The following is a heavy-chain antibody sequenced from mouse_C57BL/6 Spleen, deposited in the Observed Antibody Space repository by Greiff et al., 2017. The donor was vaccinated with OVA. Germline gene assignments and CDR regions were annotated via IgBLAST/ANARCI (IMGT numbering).Heavy chain of an antibody. Sequence: QVQLQQSGAELMKPGASVKLSCKATGYTFTGYWIEWVKQRPGHGLEWIGEILPGSGSTNYNEKFKGKATFTADTSSNTAYMQLSSLTTEDSAIDYCVCSLDYDDGAWFAYWGQGTLVTVSA. CDR2: ILPGSGST. CDR3: VCSLDYDDGAWFAY. CDR1: GYTFTGYW. V-gene: IGHV1-9*01. J-gene: IGHJ3*01. D-gene: IGHD2-4*01.